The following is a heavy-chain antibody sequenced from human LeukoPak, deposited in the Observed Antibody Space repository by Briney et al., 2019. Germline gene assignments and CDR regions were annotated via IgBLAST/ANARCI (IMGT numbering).Heavy chain of an antibody. V-gene: IGHV1-3*01. J-gene: IGHJ4*02. CDR3: ARVPFRWELLLLDF. CDR1: GYTFTSHA. Sequence: ASVKVSCKASGYTFTSHAMHWVRQAPGQRLEWMGWINAGNGNTKYSQKFQGRVTITRDTSASTAYMELSSLRSEDTAVYYCARVPFRWELLLLDFWGQGTLVTVSS. D-gene: IGHD1-26*01. CDR2: INAGNGNT.